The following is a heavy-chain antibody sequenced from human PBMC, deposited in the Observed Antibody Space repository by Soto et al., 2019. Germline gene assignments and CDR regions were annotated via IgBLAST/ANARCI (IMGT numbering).Heavy chain of an antibody. J-gene: IGHJ4*02. CDR2: IIPIFGTP. CDR3: ARDRDDYGSGNYYNRIDF. D-gene: IGHD3-10*01. V-gene: IGHV1-69*01. Sequence: QVQLVQSGAEVKKPGSSVKVSCKASGGIFSTYAISWLRQAPGQGLEWMGGIIPIFGTPNYAQRFQGRVTSTADEYTSTAYMELSRLRSEDTAVYYCARDRDDYGSGNYYNRIDFWGQGTLVTVSS. CDR1: GGIFSTYA.